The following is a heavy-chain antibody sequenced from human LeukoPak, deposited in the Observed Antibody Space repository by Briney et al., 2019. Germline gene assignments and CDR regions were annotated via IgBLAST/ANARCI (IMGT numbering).Heavy chain of an antibody. CDR3: ASLPSTRGAFDI. Sequence: GGSLRLSCAASGFTVSSNYMSWVRQAPGKGLEWVSVIYSGGSTYYADSVKGPFTISRDNPKNTLYLQMNSLRAEDTAVYYCASLPSTRGAFDIWGQGTMVTVSS. V-gene: IGHV3-53*01. J-gene: IGHJ3*02. CDR2: IYSGGST. D-gene: IGHD2-2*01. CDR1: GFTVSSNY.